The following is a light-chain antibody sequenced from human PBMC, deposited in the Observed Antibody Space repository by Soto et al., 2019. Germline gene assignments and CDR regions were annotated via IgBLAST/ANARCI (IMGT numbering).Light chain of an antibody. V-gene: IGLV2-14*01. CDR3: SSYTSSSTYV. CDR2: EVS. J-gene: IGLJ1*01. CDR1: SSDVGGYNY. Sequence: QSVLTQPASVSGSPGQSITISCTGTSSDVGGYNYVSWYQQHPGKPPKPMIYEVSNRPSGVSNRFSGSKSGNTASLTISGLQAEDEADYYCSSYTSSSTYVFGTGTKVTVL.